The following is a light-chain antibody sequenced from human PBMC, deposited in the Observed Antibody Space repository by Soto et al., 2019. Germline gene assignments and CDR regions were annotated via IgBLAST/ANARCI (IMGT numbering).Light chain of an antibody. CDR1: QRINSW. J-gene: IGKJ3*01. CDR3: QHYDSYSGT. CDR2: SAS. Sequence: DIQMTQSPSTLSASVGDRVTITCRASQRINSWLAWYQQKPGKAPRLLISSASSLAGGVPSRFSGSGSGAEFTLTISSLQSDDFATYYCQHYDSYSGTFGPGTKVEIK. V-gene: IGKV1-5*03.